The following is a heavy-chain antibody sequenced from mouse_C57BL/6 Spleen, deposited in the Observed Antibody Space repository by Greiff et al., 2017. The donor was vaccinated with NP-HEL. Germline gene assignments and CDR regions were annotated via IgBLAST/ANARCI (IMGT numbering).Heavy chain of an antibody. D-gene: IGHD2-12*01. CDR1: GFNIKNTY. CDR3: VSDSYSPWFAY. Sequence: VQLQQSVAELVRPGASVKLSCTASGFNIKNTYMHWVKQRPEQGLEWIGRIDPENGNPTYAPKFPGKAPITADKSSTPAYLQLRSLTSEDTASYYCVSDSYSPWFAYWGQGTLVTVSA. J-gene: IGHJ3*01. CDR2: IDPENGNP. V-gene: IGHV14-3*01.